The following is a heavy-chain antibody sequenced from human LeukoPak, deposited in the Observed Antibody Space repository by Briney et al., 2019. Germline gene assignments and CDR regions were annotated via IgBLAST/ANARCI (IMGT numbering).Heavy chain of an antibody. V-gene: IGHV4-39*01. CDR1: GGSTSSYY. Sequence: SETLSLTCTVSGGSTSSYYWGWIRQPPGKGLEWIGSIYYSGSTYYNPSLKSRVTISVDTSKNQFSLKLSSVTAADTAVYYCVSKRDCSSTSCYKSFDYWGQGTLVTVSS. CDR3: VSKRDCSSTSCYKSFDY. J-gene: IGHJ4*02. D-gene: IGHD2-2*02. CDR2: IYYSGST.